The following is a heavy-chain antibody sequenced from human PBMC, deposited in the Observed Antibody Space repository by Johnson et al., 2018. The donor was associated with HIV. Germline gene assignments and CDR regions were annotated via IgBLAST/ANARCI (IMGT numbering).Heavy chain of an antibody. CDR2: ISFDGNLK. D-gene: IGHD6-6*01. CDR3: ARSQPEEYSSSSDAFDI. Sequence: QVQLVESGGGVVQPGKSLTLSCVASGLSFSNFGIHWVRQAPGKGPEWVAVISFDGNLKKYADSVKGRFTISRDNSKNTLYLQMNSLRAEDTAVYYCARSQPEEYSSSSDAFDIWGQGTMVTVSS. J-gene: IGHJ3*02. V-gene: IGHV3-33*08. CDR1: GLSFSNFG.